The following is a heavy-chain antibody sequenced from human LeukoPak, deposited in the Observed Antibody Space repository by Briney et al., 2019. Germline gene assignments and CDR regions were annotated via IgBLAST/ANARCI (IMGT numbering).Heavy chain of an antibody. J-gene: IGHJ4*02. Sequence: SETLSLTCSVSGGSINSYYWTWIRQPPGKGLEWIGYIYSSGSTKYNPSLKSRVTISLDTSMNQFSLKLSSVTAADTALYYCAGFGCDADCYSAFDSWGQGTLVTVSS. CDR2: IYSSGST. CDR1: GGSINSYY. CDR3: AGFGCDADCYSAFDS. D-gene: IGHD2-21*02. V-gene: IGHV4-59*01.